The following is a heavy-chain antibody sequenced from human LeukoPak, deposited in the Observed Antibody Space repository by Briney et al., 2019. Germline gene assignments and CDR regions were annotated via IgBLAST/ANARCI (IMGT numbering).Heavy chain of an antibody. J-gene: IGHJ4*02. CDR3: ATLKVFGVLPLFDY. CDR1: GYSFTSHY. D-gene: IGHD3-3*01. Sequence: ASVKVSCKASGYSFTSHYMHWVRQAPGQGLEWMGLINPSGSSTLYAQKFQGRVTMTRDMSTTTDYMELSSLRSEDTAVYYCATLKVFGVLPLFDYWGQGTLVTVSS. CDR2: INPSGSST. V-gene: IGHV1-46*01.